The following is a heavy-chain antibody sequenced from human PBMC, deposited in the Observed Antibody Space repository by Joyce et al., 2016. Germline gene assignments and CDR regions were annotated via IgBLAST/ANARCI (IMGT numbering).Heavy chain of an antibody. J-gene: IGHJ6*02. Sequence: QVLLVQSGAEVKKPGASVRVSCRASGDTLTTYSIHWLRQAPGQRPEWLGGIKVGNGKTKYSKTFQGRVTITRDTSASTTYLELNSLRSDDTAIFYCARGGVEYCGRNSCYLATYGLDVWGQGTPVTVSS. V-gene: IGHV1-3*01. D-gene: IGHD2-2*01. CDR3: ARGGVEYCGRNSCYLATYGLDV. CDR1: GDTLTTYS. CDR2: IKVGNGKT.